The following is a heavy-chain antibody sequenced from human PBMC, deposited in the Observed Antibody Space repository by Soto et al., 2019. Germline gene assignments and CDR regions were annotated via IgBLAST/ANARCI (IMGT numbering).Heavy chain of an antibody. CDR3: ARGHHDYGDYERDY. J-gene: IGHJ4*02. CDR2: MNPNSGNT. D-gene: IGHD4-17*01. V-gene: IGHV1-8*01. Sequence: QVQLVRSGAEVKKPGASVKVSCKASGYTFTSYDINWVRQATGQGLEWMGWMNPNSGNTGYAQKFQGRVTMTRNTSISTAYMELSSLRSEDTAVYYCARGHHDYGDYERDYWGQGTLVTVSS. CDR1: GYTFTSYD.